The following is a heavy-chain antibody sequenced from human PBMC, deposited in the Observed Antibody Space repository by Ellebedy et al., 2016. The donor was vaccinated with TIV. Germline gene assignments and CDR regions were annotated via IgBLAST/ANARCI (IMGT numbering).Heavy chain of an antibody. Sequence: AASVKVSCKASGYTFIDYYLHWLRQAPGQGPEWMGYINPISGGTKFPQKFQGRVTMTRDTSISTAYMEVSRLTSDDTAVYYCARSPETGYAWFDPWGQGTLVTVSS. J-gene: IGHJ5*02. CDR2: INPISGGT. CDR3: ARSPETGYAWFDP. D-gene: IGHD3-9*01. CDR1: GYTFIDYY. V-gene: IGHV1-2*02.